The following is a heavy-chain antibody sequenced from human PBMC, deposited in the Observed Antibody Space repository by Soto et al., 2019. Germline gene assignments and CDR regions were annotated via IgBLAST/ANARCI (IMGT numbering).Heavy chain of an antibody. V-gene: IGHV3-11*01. Sequence: QVQLVESGGGLVKPGGSLRLSCAASGFTFSDYYMSWIRQAPGKGLEWVSYISSSGSTIYYADSVKGRFTITRDNAKNALDLKMNCLRAEDTDVYYCPRAHSYGYLYWGQGTLVTVSS. D-gene: IGHD5-18*01. J-gene: IGHJ4*02. CDR3: PRAHSYGYLY. CDR1: GFTFSDYY. CDR2: ISSSGSTI.